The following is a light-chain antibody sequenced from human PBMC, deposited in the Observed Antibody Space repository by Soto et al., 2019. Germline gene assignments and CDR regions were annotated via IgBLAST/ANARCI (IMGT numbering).Light chain of an antibody. CDR2: AAS. CDR3: QQLNSYPYT. V-gene: IGKV1-9*01. J-gene: IGKJ2*01. Sequence: DIQMTQSPSTLSASVGDRVTITCRASQGTNNYLAWYQQQPGKAPKVLIYAASTLQSGVPSRFSGSGSGTEFTLTISSLQPEDFATYYCQQLNSYPYTFGQGTKLENK. CDR1: QGTNNY.